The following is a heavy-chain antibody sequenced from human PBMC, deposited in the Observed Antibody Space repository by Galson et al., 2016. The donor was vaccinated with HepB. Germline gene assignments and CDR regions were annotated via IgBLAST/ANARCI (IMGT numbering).Heavy chain of an antibody. CDR1: AGSFSSYA. J-gene: IGHJ6*02. CDR2: IIPLFGTT. CDR3: AFDGWFDYYYGMDV. V-gene: IGHV1-69*06. Sequence: SVKVSCKASAGSFSSYAISWVRQAPGQGLEWMGGIIPLFGTTNYAQKFQGRVTLTADKSTTTAFMELSSLRSEDTAVYYCAFDGWFDYYYGMDVWGQGTTVTVS. D-gene: IGHD3-10*01.